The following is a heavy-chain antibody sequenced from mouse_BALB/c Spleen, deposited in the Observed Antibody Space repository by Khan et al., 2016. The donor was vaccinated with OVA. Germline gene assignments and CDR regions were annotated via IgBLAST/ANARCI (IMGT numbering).Heavy chain of an antibody. D-gene: IGHD2-2*01. CDR1: GYSFTSYY. J-gene: IGHJ3*01. CDR2: VDPFSGGT. V-gene: IGHV1-31*01. CDR3: TRHGYVAWFTY. Sequence: VQLQQSGPELMKPGASVKISCKASGYSFTSYYIHWVKQSHGKSLDWIGYVDPFSGGTTYNQKFKGKATLTVDKSSSTAYIHFSNLTSEDSAVYYYTRHGYVAWFTYWGQGTLVTVSA.